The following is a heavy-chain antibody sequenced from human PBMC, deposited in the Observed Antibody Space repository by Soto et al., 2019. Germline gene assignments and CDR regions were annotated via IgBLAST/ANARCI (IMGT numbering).Heavy chain of an antibody. V-gene: IGHV1-69*13. D-gene: IGHD3-22*01. Sequence: SVKVSCKASGGTFSSYAISWVRQAPGQGLEWMGGIIPIFGTANYAQKFQGRVTITADESTSTAYMELSSLRSEDTAVYYCARDLYYYDSSGYNDAFDIWGQGTMVTVS. CDR1: GGTFSSYA. J-gene: IGHJ3*02. CDR2: IIPIFGTA. CDR3: ARDLYYYDSSGYNDAFDI.